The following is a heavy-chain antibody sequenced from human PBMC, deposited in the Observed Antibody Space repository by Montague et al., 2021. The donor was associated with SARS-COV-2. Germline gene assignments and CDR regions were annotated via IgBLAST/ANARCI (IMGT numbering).Heavy chain of an antibody. CDR3: ARDVRYYDFWSGRAQTSPDY. CDR1: GYSISNGYY. D-gene: IGHD3-3*01. Sequence: SETLSLTGTVSGYSISNGYYLGWSRHPPAKGLEWIGSIYRSGSTYYNPSLQSRVTISVDTSKNQFSLKLSSVTAADTAVYYCARDVRYYDFWSGRAQTSPDYWGQGTMVTVSS. J-gene: IGHJ4*02. CDR2: IYRSGST. V-gene: IGHV4-38-2*02.